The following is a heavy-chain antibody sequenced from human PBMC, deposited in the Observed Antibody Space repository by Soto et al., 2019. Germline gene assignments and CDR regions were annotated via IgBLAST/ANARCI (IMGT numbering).Heavy chain of an antibody. D-gene: IGHD1-26*01. J-gene: IGHJ4*02. CDR2: ISSSSSYI. V-gene: IGHV3-21*01. CDR1: GFTFSGYS. Sequence: LRLSCAASGFTFSGYSMNWVRQAPGKGLEWVSSISSSSSYIYYADSVKGRFTISRDNAKNSLYLQMNSLRAEDTAVYYCARSIVGATNVPFDYWGQGTLVTVSS. CDR3: ARSIVGATNVPFDY.